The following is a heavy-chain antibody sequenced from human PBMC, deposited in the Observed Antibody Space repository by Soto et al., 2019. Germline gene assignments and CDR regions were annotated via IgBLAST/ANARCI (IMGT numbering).Heavy chain of an antibody. D-gene: IGHD3-10*01. CDR2: IYYSGST. Sequence: SETLSLTCTVSGGSISSGDYYWSWIRQPPGKGLEWIGYIYYSGSTYYNPSLKSRVTISVDTSKNQFSLKLSSVTAADTAVYYCARVRYYYGSGYYYYGMDVWAQGTTVTVSS. CDR1: GGSISSGDYY. V-gene: IGHV4-30-4*02. J-gene: IGHJ6*02. CDR3: ARVRYYYGSGYYYYGMDV.